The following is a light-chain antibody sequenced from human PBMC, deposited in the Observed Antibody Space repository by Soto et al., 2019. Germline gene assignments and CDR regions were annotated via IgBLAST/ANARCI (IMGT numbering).Light chain of an antibody. Sequence: DIQMTQSPYSLSASVGDRVTITCRASQSINSNLNWYQQKPGKAPKVLIYAASSLQSGVPSRFSGSGSGTDFTLTISSLQPEDFATYLCQQSYSSPLTFGGGTKVEIK. J-gene: IGKJ4*01. CDR3: QQSYSSPLT. CDR1: QSINSN. CDR2: AAS. V-gene: IGKV1-39*01.